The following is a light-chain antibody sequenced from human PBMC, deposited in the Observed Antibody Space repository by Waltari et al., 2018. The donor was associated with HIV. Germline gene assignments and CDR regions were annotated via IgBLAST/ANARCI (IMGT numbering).Light chain of an antibody. CDR1: SSDVGGYHY. CDR2: DVN. CDR3: CSYGGSYTSV. V-gene: IGLV2-11*01. Sequence: QSALTKPRSVSGSPGQSLPSSCTGTSSDVGGYHYVPWYQQHPGKAPKLIIYDVNNRPSGGPDRFSGSKSGNTASLTISGLQAEDEADYYCCSYGGSYTSVFGGGTQLTVL. J-gene: IGLJ2*01.